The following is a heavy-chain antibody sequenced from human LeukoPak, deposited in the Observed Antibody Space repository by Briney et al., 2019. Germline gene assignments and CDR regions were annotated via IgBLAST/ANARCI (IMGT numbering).Heavy chain of an antibody. CDR1: GGSISSYY. J-gene: IGHJ4*02. Sequence: PSETLSLTCTVSGGSISSYYWSWIRQPPGRGLEWIGQINDSGDTDYNPSLKSRVTISIDTSKKQFSLRLRSVTAADTALYYCARETSTWNSFEYWGQGTAVTVSS. CDR3: ARETSTWNSFEY. V-gene: IGHV4-59*12. D-gene: IGHD1/OR15-1a*01. CDR2: INDSGDT.